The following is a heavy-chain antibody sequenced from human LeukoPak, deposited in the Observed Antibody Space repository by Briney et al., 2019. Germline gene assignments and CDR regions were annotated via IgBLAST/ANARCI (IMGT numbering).Heavy chain of an antibody. CDR2: IYTSGST. CDR1: GGSISSGSYY. J-gene: IGHJ5*02. D-gene: IGHD6-6*01. CDR3: ARDYSSSFEGGWFDP. V-gene: IGHV4-61*02. Sequence: SETLSLTCTVSGGSISSGSYYWSWIRQPAGKGLEWIGRIYTSGSTNYNPSLKSRVTISVDTSKNQFSLKLSSVTAADTAVYHCARDYSSSFEGGWFDPWGQGTLVTVSS.